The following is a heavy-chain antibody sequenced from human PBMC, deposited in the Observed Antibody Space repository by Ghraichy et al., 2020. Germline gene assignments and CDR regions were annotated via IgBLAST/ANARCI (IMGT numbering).Heavy chain of an antibody. V-gene: IGHV1-2*02. Sequence: ASVKVSCKASGYTFTGYYMHWVRQAPGQGLEWMGWINPNSGGTNYAQKFQGRVTMTRDTSISTAYMELSRLRSDDTAVYYCARFKGGPAATIDYWGQGTLVTVSS. CDR1: GYTFTGYY. CDR2: INPNSGGT. D-gene: IGHD2-2*01. CDR3: ARFKGGPAATIDY. J-gene: IGHJ4*02.